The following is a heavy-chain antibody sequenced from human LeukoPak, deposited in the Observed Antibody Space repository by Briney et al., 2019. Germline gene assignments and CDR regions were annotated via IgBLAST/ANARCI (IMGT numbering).Heavy chain of an antibody. J-gene: IGHJ5*02. Sequence: PGRSLRLSCAASGFTFSRYGMHWVRQAPGKGLEWVAVIWYDGSNKYYADSVKGRFTISRDNSKNTLYLQMNSLRAEDTSVYYCARDGGLNWFDPWGQGTLVTVSS. V-gene: IGHV3-33*08. CDR2: IWYDGSNK. CDR3: ARDGGLNWFDP. CDR1: GFTFSRYG. D-gene: IGHD3-16*01.